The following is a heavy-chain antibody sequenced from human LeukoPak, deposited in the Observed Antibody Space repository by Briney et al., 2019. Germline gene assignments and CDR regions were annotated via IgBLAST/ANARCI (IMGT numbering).Heavy chain of an antibody. CDR2: INNDGSTA. CDR3: ARKPLSGGYGGTIDY. J-gene: IGHJ4*02. CDR1: GFTFSNYW. V-gene: IGHV3-74*01. D-gene: IGHD5-12*01. Sequence: PGGSLRLSCAASGFTFSNYWMHWLRHAPGKGLVWVSYINNDGSTATYADSVKGRFTISRDNAKNTLYLRMNSLRAEDTAIYYCARKPLSGGYGGTIDYWGQGTLVTVSS.